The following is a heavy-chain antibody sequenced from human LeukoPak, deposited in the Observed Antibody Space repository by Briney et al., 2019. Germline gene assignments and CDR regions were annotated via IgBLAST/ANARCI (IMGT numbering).Heavy chain of an antibody. CDR1: GGCFSGYY. Sequence: SETLSLTCAVYGGCFSGYYWSWIRQPPGQGLEWIGEINHIGSTNYNPSLTSRVTISVDTSKNQFSLKLSSVPAADTAVYYCARDYGSGSYYNLHYNWFDPWGQGTLVTVSS. CDR2: INHIGST. D-gene: IGHD3-10*01. J-gene: IGHJ5*02. CDR3: ARDYGSGSYYNLHYNWFDP. V-gene: IGHV4-34*01.